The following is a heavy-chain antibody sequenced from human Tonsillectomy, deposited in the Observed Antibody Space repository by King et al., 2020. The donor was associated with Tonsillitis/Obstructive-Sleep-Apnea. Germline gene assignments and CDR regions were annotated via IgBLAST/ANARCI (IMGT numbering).Heavy chain of an antibody. D-gene: IGHD2-15*01. CDR1: GGSFSGYY. J-gene: IGHJ4*02. V-gene: IGHV4-34*01. CDR2: INHSGST. Sequence: VQLQQWGAGLLKPSETLSLTCAVYGGSFSGYYWSWIRQPPGKGLEWIGEINHSGSTNYNPSLKSRVTISVDTSKNQFSLKLSSVTAADTAVYYCARGSGAIVVVVAATPGPGAPEHFDYWGQGTLVSVSS. CDR3: ARGSGAIVVVVAATPGPGAPEHFDY.